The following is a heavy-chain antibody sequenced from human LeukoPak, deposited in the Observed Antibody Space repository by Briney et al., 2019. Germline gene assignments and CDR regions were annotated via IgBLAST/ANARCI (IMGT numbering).Heavy chain of an antibody. D-gene: IGHD2-15*01. CDR3: ARDWVGYCSGGSCYSTTEFDY. Sequence: SVKVSCQASGGTFSSYAISWVRQPAGQGLEWMGGIIPIFGTAHYAQKFQGRVTINADKSMSTAYIELSSLRSEDTAVYYCARDWVGYCSGGSCYSTTEFDYWGQGTLVTVSS. J-gene: IGHJ4*02. CDR1: GGTFSSYA. CDR2: IIPIFGTA. V-gene: IGHV1-69*06.